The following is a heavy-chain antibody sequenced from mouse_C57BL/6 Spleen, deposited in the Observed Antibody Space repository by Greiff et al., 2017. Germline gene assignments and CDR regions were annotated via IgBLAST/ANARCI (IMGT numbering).Heavy chain of an antibody. Sequence: QVQLKQSGAELVRPGASVTLSCKASGYTFTDYEMHWVKQTPVHGLEWIGAIDPETGGTAYNQKFKGKAILTADKSSSTAYMELRSLTSEDSAVYYCTRSLLYDGLSMDYWGQGTSVTVSS. J-gene: IGHJ4*01. CDR3: TRSLLYDGLSMDY. D-gene: IGHD2-3*01. V-gene: IGHV1-15*01. CDR1: GYTFTDYE. CDR2: IDPETGGT.